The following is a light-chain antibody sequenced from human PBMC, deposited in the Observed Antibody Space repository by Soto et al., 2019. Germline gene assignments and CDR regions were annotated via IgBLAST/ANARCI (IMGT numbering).Light chain of an antibody. CDR1: QSINSRY. CDR3: QQYGSSPLT. CDR2: GAS. V-gene: IGKV3-20*01. J-gene: IGKJ4*01. Sequence: EIVLTQSPGTLSLSPGERATLSCRASQSINSRYLAWYQQKPGQAPRLLIYGASSRVTGIPDRFSGSGSGTDFTLTISRLEPEDFAVYYCQQYGSSPLTFGGGTKVEIK.